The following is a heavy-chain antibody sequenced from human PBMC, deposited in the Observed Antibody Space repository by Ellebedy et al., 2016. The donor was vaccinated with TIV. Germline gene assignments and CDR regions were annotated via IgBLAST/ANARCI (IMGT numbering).Heavy chain of an antibody. CDR1: GFTFSSYA. Sequence: MPGGSLRLSCAASGFTFSSYAMSWVRQLPGKGLEWVGSINCSGSTYYNPSLKGRVTISVDTSKNQFSLKLSSVTAADTAAYYCARPPIVGGTVAFDYWGQGILVTVSS. CDR3: ARPPIVGGTVAFDY. V-gene: IGHV4-39*01. J-gene: IGHJ4*02. CDR2: INCSGST. D-gene: IGHD1-26*01.